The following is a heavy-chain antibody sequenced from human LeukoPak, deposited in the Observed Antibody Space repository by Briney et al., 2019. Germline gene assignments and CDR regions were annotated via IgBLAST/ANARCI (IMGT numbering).Heavy chain of an antibody. D-gene: IGHD5-12*01. CDR3: ARPKSGNDDWYFDL. V-gene: IGHV4-61*01. CDR1: GGSVSSGNYY. Sequence: SETLSLTCTVSGGSVSSGNYYWSWIRQPPGKGLEWIGYIYYSGSTKYNPSLKSRVTISVDTSKNQFSLKLSSVTAADTAVYYCARPKSGNDDWYFDLWGRGTLVTVSS. J-gene: IGHJ2*01. CDR2: IYYSGST.